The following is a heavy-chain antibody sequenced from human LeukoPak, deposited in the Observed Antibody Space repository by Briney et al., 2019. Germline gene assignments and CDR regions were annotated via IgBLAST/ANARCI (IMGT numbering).Heavy chain of an antibody. V-gene: IGHV3-43*02. D-gene: IGHD6-25*01. J-gene: IGHJ6*02. CDR3: SKYMSGPPFDYYDGMDV. CDR2: FCGDGGST. Sequence: PGGSLRLSCAPSGFTFYDYVMVSVPHATGKGLEGVSLFCGDGGSTYYADSVKGLFTISRDNSKNSLYLQLLSLKTEDAALYYCSKYMSGPPFDYYDGMDVWGQGTTVTVSS. CDR1: GFTFYDYV.